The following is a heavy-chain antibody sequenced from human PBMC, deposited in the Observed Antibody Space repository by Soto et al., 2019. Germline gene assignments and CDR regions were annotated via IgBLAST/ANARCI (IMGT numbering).Heavy chain of an antibody. D-gene: IGHD3-16*01. J-gene: IGHJ4*02. CDR3: VRDKVYVRILDY. CDR1: GFTFSNYA. CDR2: ISRSGGNT. Sequence: EVQLLESGGGLVQPGGSLRLSCAASGFTFSNYAMSWVRQAPGKGLEWVSAISRSGGNTYYADSVKGRFTISRDNSENTLYLQMNTLSLEDTALYYCVRDKVYVRILDYWGQGTLVTVSS. V-gene: IGHV3-23*01.